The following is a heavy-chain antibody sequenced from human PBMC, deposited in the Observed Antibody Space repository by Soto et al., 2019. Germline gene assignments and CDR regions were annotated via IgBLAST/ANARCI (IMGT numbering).Heavy chain of an antibody. D-gene: IGHD6-13*01. Sequence: QVQVVESGGGVVQPGRSLRLSCAASGFTFSSYGMHWVRQAPGKGLEWVAVVSLDGRNKYYADSVKGRFTISRDNSKNTLYLQMNSLRTEDTAVYYCAKDYLCSSWTFDYWGQGTLVTVSS. CDR1: GFTFSSYG. CDR3: AKDYLCSSWTFDY. J-gene: IGHJ4*02. CDR2: VSLDGRNK. V-gene: IGHV3-30*18.